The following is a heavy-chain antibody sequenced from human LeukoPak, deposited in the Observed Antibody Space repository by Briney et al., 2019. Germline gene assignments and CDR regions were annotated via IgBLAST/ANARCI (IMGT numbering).Heavy chain of an antibody. CDR3: ARDSRYSSSWFDAFDI. CDR1: GFTFSSYS. Sequence: GGSLRLSCAASGFTFSSYSMNWVRQAPGKGLEWVSSTSSSSSYIYYADSVKGRFTISRDNAKNSLYLQMNSLRAEDTAVYYCARDSRYSSSWFDAFDIWGQGTMVTVSS. J-gene: IGHJ3*02. CDR2: TSSSSSYI. D-gene: IGHD6-13*01. V-gene: IGHV3-21*01.